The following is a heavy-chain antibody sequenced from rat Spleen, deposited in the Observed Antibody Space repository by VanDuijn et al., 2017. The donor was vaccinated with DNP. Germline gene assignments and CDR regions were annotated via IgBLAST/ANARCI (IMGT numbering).Heavy chain of an antibody. D-gene: IGHD1-6*01. Sequence: EVQLVESGGGLVQPGRSLKLSCAASGFTFSNYGMAWVRQAPTKGLEWVASISTGGGNTYYRDSVKGRLTISRDNAENTVYLQMDSLRSEDTAAYYCASRAPGDYFYGGYFDYWGQGVMVTVSS. V-gene: IGHV5S23*01. CDR3: ASRAPGDYFYGGYFDY. CDR2: ISTGGGNT. J-gene: IGHJ2*01. CDR1: GFTFSNYG.